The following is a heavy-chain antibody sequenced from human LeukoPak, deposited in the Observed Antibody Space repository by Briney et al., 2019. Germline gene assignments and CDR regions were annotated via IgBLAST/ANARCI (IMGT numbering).Heavy chain of an antibody. Sequence: ASVKVSCKVSGYTFTGYYMHWVRQAPGQGLEWMGWINPNSGGTNYAQKFQGRVTMTRDTSISTAYMELSRLRSDDTAVYYCARHTAPYGDYESHIDYWGQGTLVTVSS. J-gene: IGHJ4*02. D-gene: IGHD4-17*01. V-gene: IGHV1-2*02. CDR3: ARHTAPYGDYESHIDY. CDR2: INPNSGGT. CDR1: GYTFTGYY.